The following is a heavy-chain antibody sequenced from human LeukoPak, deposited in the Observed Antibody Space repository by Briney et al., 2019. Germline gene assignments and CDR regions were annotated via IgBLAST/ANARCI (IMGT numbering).Heavy chain of an antibody. V-gene: IGHV1-69*13. CDR2: VLPIFGIT. Sequence: SVKVSCKASGGSFSNYGISWVRQVPGQGLEWMGGVLPIFGITNYAQRFQGRVTITADESRSTAYMELSSLTSDDTAVYYCARDLLPMTKAGVVNDWGQGSLVIVSA. CDR3: ARDLLPMTKAGVVND. D-gene: IGHD3-3*01. J-gene: IGHJ4*02. CDR1: GGSFSNYG.